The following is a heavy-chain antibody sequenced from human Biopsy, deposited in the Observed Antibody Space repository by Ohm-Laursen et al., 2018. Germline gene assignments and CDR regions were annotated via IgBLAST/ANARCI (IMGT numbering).Heavy chain of an antibody. CDR3: AKDQPDLAVVVAAHWYFDL. D-gene: IGHD2-15*01. V-gene: IGHV3-23*01. Sequence: GSLRLSCSASGFTFSNYAMNWVRQAPGQGLEWVSAISDIGSSTFYSDSVKGRFTISRDNSKKTLYLQMNSSRAEDTAIYYCAKDQPDLAVVVAAHWYFDLWGRGTLVTVSS. CDR2: ISDIGSST. CDR1: GFTFSNYA. J-gene: IGHJ2*01.